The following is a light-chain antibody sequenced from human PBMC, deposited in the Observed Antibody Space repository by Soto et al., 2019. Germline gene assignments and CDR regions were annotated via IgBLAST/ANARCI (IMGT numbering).Light chain of an antibody. V-gene: IGKV3-15*01. CDR1: QSVGST. CDR3: QQSYSLPLT. CDR2: DTS. J-gene: IGKJ3*01. Sequence: EIVLTQSPAALSVSPGERATLSCWASQSVGSTLNWYQQRPGQAPRLLIYDTSIRATGIPARFSGSGSGTEFTLTIASLQSEDFAIYFCQQSYSLPLTFGPGTKVDV.